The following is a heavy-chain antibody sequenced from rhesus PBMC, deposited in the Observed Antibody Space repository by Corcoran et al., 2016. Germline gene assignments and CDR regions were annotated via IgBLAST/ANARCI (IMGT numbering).Heavy chain of an antibody. CDR2: SSYIGRP. J-gene: IGHJ4*01. D-gene: IGHD5-30*01. CDR3: ARLEVETVGTVRPFDY. Sequence: QVQLQESGPGLVKPSETLSLTCAVSGGSISSSYYYWSWIRQAPGKGPEWIGTSSYIGRPIYTPSLKSRVTISRDTSKNQFSLKLRSVTAADTAVYYCARLEVETVGTVRPFDYWGQGVLVTVSS. CDR1: GGSISSSYYY. V-gene: IGHV4-122*02.